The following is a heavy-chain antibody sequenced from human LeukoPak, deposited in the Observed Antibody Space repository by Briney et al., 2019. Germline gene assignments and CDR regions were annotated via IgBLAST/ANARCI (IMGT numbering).Heavy chain of an antibody. CDR2: ISSSSSTI. D-gene: IGHD3-3*01. J-gene: IGHJ3*02. CDR3: ASPIRFHDAFDI. Sequence: GGSLRLSCAASGFTFSSYSMSWVRQAPGKGLEWVSYISSSSSTIHYADSVKGRFTISRDNAKNSLYLQMNSLRAEDTAVYYCASPIRFHDAFDIWGQGTMVTVSS. V-gene: IGHV3-48*01. CDR1: GFTFSSYS.